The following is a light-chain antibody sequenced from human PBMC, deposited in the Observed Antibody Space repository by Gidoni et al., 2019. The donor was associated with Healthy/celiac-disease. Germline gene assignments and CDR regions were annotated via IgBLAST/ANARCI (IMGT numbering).Light chain of an antibody. CDR1: QSLLHSNGYNY. CDR2: LGS. J-gene: IGKJ2*01. CDR3: MQALQTPYT. V-gene: IGKV2-28*01. Sequence: DIVMTQSPLCLPVTPGEPASISCRSSQSLLHSNGYNYLDWYLQKPGQSPQLLIYLGSNRASGVPDRFSGSGSGTDFTLKISRVEAEDVGVYYCMQALQTPYTFXQXTKLEIK.